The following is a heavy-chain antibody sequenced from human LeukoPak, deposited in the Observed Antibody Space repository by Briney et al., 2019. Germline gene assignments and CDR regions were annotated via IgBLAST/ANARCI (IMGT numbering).Heavy chain of an antibody. CDR1: GGSISSDDW. CDR3: ATRYGSGSYNWFDP. D-gene: IGHD3-10*01. CDR2: INHSGST. J-gene: IGHJ5*02. Sequence: SETLSLTCAVSGGSISSDDWWSWVRQAPGKGLEWIGEINHSGSTNYNPSLKSRVTISVDTSKNQFSLKLSSVTAADTAVYYCATRYGSGSYNWFDPWGQGTLVTVSP. V-gene: IGHV4-4*02.